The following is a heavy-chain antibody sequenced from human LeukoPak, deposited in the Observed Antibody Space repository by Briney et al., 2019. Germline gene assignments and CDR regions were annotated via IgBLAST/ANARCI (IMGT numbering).Heavy chain of an antibody. D-gene: IGHD2-2*01. Sequence: GGSLRLSCAASGFTFSSHWMSWARQSPGKGLEWVANIKQDGRQMIYVDSVKGRFTISRDNAKNSLYLQMSSLRAEDTAVYYCARGSTAAYNNNWFDPWGQGTLVTVSS. CDR2: IKQDGRQM. CDR1: GFTFSSHW. J-gene: IGHJ5*02. V-gene: IGHV3-7*01. CDR3: ARGSTAAYNNNWFDP.